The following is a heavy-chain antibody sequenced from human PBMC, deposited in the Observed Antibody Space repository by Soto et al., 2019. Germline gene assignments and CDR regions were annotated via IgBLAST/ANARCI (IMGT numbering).Heavy chain of an antibody. CDR3: ARVSSGSAYYYYGMDV. CDR1: GDSFTSCW. V-gene: IGHV5-10-1*01. J-gene: IGHJ6*02. Sequence: PGVSRKISCKGCGDSFTSCWISWVRQMPGKGLEWMGRIDPSDSYTNYSPSFQGHVTISADKSISTAYLQWSSLKASDTAMYYCARVSSGSAYYYYGMDVWGQGTTVTVSS. CDR2: IDPSDSYT. D-gene: IGHD1-26*01.